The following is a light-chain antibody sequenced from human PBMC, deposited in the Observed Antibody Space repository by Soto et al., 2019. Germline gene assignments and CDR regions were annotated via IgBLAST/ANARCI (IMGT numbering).Light chain of an antibody. CDR2: EVS. CDR1: SSDVGGYNY. Sequence: QSALTQPASVSGSPGQSITISCTGTSSDVGGYNYVSWYQQHPGKAPKLMIFEVSNRPSGVSNRFSGSKSGNTASLTISGLQAEDEADYYCSSSTSSNTLVFGGGTKLTVL. V-gene: IGLV2-14*01. J-gene: IGLJ3*02. CDR3: SSSTSSNTLV.